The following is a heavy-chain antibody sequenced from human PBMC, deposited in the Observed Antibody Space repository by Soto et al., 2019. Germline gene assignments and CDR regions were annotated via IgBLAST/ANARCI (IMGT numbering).Heavy chain of an antibody. V-gene: IGHV3-23*01. J-gene: IGHJ5*02. Sequence: GPLRLSCAASVFTFSSYAMSWVREAPGKGLEWVSAISGSGGSTYYADAVKGRFTISRDNSKNTLYLQMNSLRAEDTAVYYCAKTPSATPNWFDPWGQGTLVTVSS. CDR1: VFTFSSYA. CDR3: AKTPSATPNWFDP. D-gene: IGHD6-25*01. CDR2: ISGSGGST.